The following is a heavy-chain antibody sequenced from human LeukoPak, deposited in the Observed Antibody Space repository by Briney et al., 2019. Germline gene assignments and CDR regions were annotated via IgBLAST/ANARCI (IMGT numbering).Heavy chain of an antibody. CDR3: ARDSGFRGATTSWYFDY. Sequence: GRSLRLSCAASGFTFSSYAMHWVRQAPGKGLDWVAVISYDGSNKYYADSVKGRFTISRDNSKNTLYLQMNSLRAEDTAVYYCARDSGFRGATTSWYFDYWGQGTLVTVSS. V-gene: IGHV3-30*04. D-gene: IGHD1-26*01. J-gene: IGHJ4*02. CDR1: GFTFSSYA. CDR2: ISYDGSNK.